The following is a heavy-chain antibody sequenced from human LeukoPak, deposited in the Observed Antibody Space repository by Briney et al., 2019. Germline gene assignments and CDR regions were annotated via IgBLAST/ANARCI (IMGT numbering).Heavy chain of an antibody. CDR2: INTYNDNT. D-gene: IGHD2-2*01. CDR1: GYTLSSYG. J-gene: IGHJ4*02. Sequence: ASVKVSCKASGYTLSSYGISWVRQAPGQGLEWMGWINTYNDNTNYAQKLQGRVTMTTDTSTTTAYMELRSLRSDDTAVYYCARDRNIHCSSSTCYPVWDYWGQGTLVTVSS. V-gene: IGHV1-18*01. CDR3: ARDRNIHCSSSTCYPVWDY.